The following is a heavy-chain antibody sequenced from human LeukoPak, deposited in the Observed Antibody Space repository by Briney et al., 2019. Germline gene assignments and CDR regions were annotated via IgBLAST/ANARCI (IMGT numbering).Heavy chain of an antibody. Sequence: GGSLRLSCAASGFTFSSYAMHWVRQAPGKGLEWVAVISYDGSNKYYADSVKGRFTISRDNSKNTLYLQMNSLRAEDTAVYYCARDVGVVVVAGGYYYYGMDVWGQGTTVTVSS. CDR2: ISYDGSNK. CDR1: GFTFSSYA. D-gene: IGHD2-15*01. CDR3: ARDVGVVVVAGGYYYYGMDV. V-gene: IGHV3-30-3*01. J-gene: IGHJ6*02.